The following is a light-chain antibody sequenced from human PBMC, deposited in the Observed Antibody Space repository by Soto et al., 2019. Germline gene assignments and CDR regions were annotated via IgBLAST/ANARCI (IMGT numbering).Light chain of an antibody. Sequence: DIQMTQSPSSLSASVGDRVTITCRASQSISSWLAWYQQKPGKAPKLLIYKASTLKSGVPSRFSGSGSGTEFTLTISGLQPDDFATYFCQQFNCYPITFGQGTRLEI. V-gene: IGKV1-5*03. CDR3: QQFNCYPIT. CDR2: KAS. CDR1: QSISSW. J-gene: IGKJ5*01.